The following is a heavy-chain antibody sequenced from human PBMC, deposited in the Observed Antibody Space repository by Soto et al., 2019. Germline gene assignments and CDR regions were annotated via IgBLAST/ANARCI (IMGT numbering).Heavy chain of an antibody. CDR3: ARGISLRFLEWLSY. Sequence: ASVKVSCKASGGTFSSYAISWVRQAPGQGLEWMGGIIPIFGTANYAQKFQGRVTITADESTSTAYMELSSLRSEDTAVYYCARGISLRFLEWLSYWGQGTLVTVSS. D-gene: IGHD3-3*01. CDR1: GGTFSSYA. J-gene: IGHJ4*02. CDR2: IIPIFGTA. V-gene: IGHV1-69*13.